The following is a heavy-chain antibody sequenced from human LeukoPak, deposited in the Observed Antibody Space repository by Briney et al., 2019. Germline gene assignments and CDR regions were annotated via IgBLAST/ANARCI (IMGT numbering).Heavy chain of an antibody. CDR1: GFTFSSYG. Sequence: PGGSLRLSCAASGFTFSSYGMHWVRQAPGKGLEGVAVISYDGSNKYYADSVKGRFTISRDNSKNTLYLQMNSLRAEDTAAYYCAKDRNIVVVTAIFDYWGQGTLVTVSS. CDR2: ISYDGSNK. CDR3: AKDRNIVVVTAIFDY. J-gene: IGHJ4*02. V-gene: IGHV3-30*18. D-gene: IGHD2-21*02.